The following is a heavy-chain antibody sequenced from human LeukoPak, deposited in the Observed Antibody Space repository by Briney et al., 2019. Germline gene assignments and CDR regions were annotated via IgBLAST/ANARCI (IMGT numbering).Heavy chain of an antibody. Sequence: ASVKVSCKASGYTFTSYGISWVRQAPGQGLEWVGWISAYNRDTNYAQKVQGRVTLTTDTTTTTAYMELRSLRSDDTAVYYCARDTSGGPYFDYWGQGTLVTVAS. V-gene: IGHV1-18*01. J-gene: IGHJ4*02. CDR2: ISAYNRDT. CDR1: GYTFTSYG. D-gene: IGHD4-23*01. CDR3: ARDTSGGPYFDY.